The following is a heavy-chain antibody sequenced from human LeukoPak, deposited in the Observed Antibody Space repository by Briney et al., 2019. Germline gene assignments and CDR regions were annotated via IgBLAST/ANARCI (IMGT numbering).Heavy chain of an antibody. CDR2: IYYSGST. CDR3: ARDRWFDP. V-gene: IGHV4-39*07. J-gene: IGHJ5*02. Sequence: SETLSLTCTVSGGSISSSSYYWGWIRQPPGKGLEWIGSIYYSGSTYYNPSLKSRVTISVDTSKNQFSLKLSSVTAADTGVYYCARDRWFDPWGQGALVTVSS. CDR1: GGSISSSSYY.